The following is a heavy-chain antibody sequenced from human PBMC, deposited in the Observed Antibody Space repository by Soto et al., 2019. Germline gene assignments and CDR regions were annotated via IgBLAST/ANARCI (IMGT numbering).Heavy chain of an antibody. V-gene: IGHV3-23*01. J-gene: IGHJ6*02. CDR1: GFTFSSYA. CDR3: AKGYSSGWSYYYGMDV. CDR2: ISNSGDNK. Sequence: GGSLRLSCAASGFTFSSYAFGWVRQAPGKGLEWVAAISNSGDNKYYADSVKGRFTISRDNSKNTLYLQMNSLRAEDTAVYYCAKGYSSGWSYYYGMDVWGQGTTVTVSS. D-gene: IGHD6-19*01.